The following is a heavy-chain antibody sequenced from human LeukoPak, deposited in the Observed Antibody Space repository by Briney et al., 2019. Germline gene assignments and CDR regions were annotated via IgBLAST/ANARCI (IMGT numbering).Heavy chain of an antibody. Sequence: ASVKVSCKASGYTFTSYDINWVRQATGQGLEWMGWMNPNNGKTGYAQKFQCRVTMTRNTSISTAYMELSSLRSEDTAVYYCARQGSNYGADAFDIWGQGTMVTVSS. CDR3: ARQGSNYGADAFDI. J-gene: IGHJ3*02. CDR2: MNPNNGKT. CDR1: GYTFTSYD. V-gene: IGHV1-8*01. D-gene: IGHD4-11*01.